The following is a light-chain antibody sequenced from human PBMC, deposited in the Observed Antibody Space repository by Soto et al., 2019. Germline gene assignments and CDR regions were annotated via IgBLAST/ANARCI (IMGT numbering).Light chain of an antibody. CDR2: ENN. J-gene: IGLJ1*01. CDR3: GTWDSSLSAYV. Sequence: QSVLTQPPSVSAAPGQKVTISCCGSSSNIGNNYVSWYQQLPGTAPKLLMYENNRRPSGIPDRFSGSKSGTSATLGITGLQTGDEANYYCGTWDSSLSAYVFGTGTKVTVL. V-gene: IGLV1-51*02. CDR1: SSNIGNNY.